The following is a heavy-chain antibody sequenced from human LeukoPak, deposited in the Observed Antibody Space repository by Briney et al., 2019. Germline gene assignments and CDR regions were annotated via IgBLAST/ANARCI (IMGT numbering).Heavy chain of an antibody. J-gene: IGHJ4*02. CDR3: AREFFPPGLLTIVFDY. V-gene: IGHV3-7*01. Sequence: GGSERLSCASSGFTFSLYYMSGARHAPGKGLEGMTNIAYDGSQKNYVDSLKGRFTISRDNAKNSLFLQMDSLRAEDTAVYYCAREFFPPGLLTIVFDYWGQGSLVTVSS. CDR2: IAYDGSQK. D-gene: IGHD3/OR15-3a*01. CDR1: GFTFSLYY.